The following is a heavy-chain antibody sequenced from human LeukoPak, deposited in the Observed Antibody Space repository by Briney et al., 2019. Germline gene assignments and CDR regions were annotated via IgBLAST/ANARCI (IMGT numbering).Heavy chain of an antibody. CDR1: GFTFSSYA. J-gene: IGHJ4*02. Sequence: GGSLRLSCAASGFTFSSYAMSWVRQAPGKGLEWVSAISGSGGSTYYADSVKGRCTISRDNSKNTLYLQMNSLRAEDTAVYYCAKPYSSSSRHFDYWGQGTLVTVSS. D-gene: IGHD6-6*01. CDR2: ISGSGGST. CDR3: AKPYSSSSRHFDY. V-gene: IGHV3-23*01.